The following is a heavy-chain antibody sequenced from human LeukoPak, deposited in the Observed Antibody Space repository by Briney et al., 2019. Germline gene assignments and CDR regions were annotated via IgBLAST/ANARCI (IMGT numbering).Heavy chain of an antibody. D-gene: IGHD2-15*01. Sequence: GSLRLSCAASGFTFSDYYMSWIRQAPGKGLEWVSYISSSGSTIYYADSVKGRFTISRDNAKNSLYLQMNSLRAEDTAVYYCARYCSGGSCDRVDAFDIWGQGTMVTVSS. CDR3: ARYCSGGSCDRVDAFDI. CDR1: GFTFSDYY. V-gene: IGHV3-11*01. J-gene: IGHJ3*02. CDR2: ISSSGSTI.